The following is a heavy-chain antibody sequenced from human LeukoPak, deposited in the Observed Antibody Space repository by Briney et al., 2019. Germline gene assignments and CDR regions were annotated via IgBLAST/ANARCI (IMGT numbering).Heavy chain of an antibody. CDR3: AKGSRGSCRGAYCYSFDN. V-gene: IGHV3-23*01. CDR2: ISGSDPGT. Sequence: GGSLRLSCAASGFTFSSYAMSWVRQAPGQGLEWVSAISGSDPGTYYADSVKGRFTISRVNSRNTLYLQMNRLRVEDTAVYYCAKGSRGSCRGAYCYSFDNWGQGAVVTVSS. D-gene: IGHD2-21*02. J-gene: IGHJ4*02. CDR1: GFTFSSYA.